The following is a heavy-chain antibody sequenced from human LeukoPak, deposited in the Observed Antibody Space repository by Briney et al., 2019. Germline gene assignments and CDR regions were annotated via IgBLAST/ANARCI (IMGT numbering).Heavy chain of an antibody. J-gene: IGHJ5*02. CDR1: GYTFTGYY. CDR2: INPNSGGT. Sequence: ASVKVPCKASGYTFTGYYTHWVRQAPGQGLEWMGWINPNSGGTNYAQKFQGRVTMTRDTSISTAYMELSRLRSDDTAVYYCARDAVGNDFWSGYYTVDPFDPWGQGTLVTVSS. CDR3: ARDAVGNDFWSGYYTVDPFDP. D-gene: IGHD3-3*01. V-gene: IGHV1-2*02.